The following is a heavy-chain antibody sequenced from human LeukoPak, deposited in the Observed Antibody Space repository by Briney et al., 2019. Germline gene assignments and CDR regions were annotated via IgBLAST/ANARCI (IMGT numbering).Heavy chain of an antibody. J-gene: IGHJ4*02. CDR2: ISGSGGST. Sequence: GGSLRLSCAASGFTFSSYAMSWVRQAPGKGLEWVSAISGSGGSTYYADSVKGRFTISRDNSKNTLYLQMNSLRAEDTAVYYXXXXPGPAATDYWGQGTLVTVSS. V-gene: IGHV3-23*01. D-gene: IGHD2-15*01. CDR3: XXXPGPAATDY. CDR1: GFTFSSYA.